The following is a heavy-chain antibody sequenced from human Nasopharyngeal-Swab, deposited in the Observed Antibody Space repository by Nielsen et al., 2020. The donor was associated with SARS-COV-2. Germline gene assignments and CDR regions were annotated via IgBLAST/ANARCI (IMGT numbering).Heavy chain of an antibody. Sequence: LSLTCAASGFTFSNAWMSWVRQAPGKGLEWVGRIKSKTDGGTTDYAAPVKGRFTISRDDSKNTLYLQMNSLKTEDTAVYYCTTDPQQWLVEYYYYMDVWGKGTTVTVSS. J-gene: IGHJ6*03. CDR1: GFTFSNAW. V-gene: IGHV3-15*01. CDR3: TTDPQQWLVEYYYYMDV. CDR2: IKSKTDGGTT. D-gene: IGHD6-19*01.